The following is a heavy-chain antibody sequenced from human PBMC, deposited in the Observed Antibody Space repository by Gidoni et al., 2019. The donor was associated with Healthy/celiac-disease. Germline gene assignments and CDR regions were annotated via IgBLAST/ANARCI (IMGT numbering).Heavy chain of an antibody. J-gene: IGHJ4*02. V-gene: IGHV1-18*01. Sequence: NTNYAQKLQGRVTMTTDTSTSTAYMELRSLRSDDTAVYYCARDHVVPAANNYFDYWGQGTLVTVSS. CDR2: NT. D-gene: IGHD2-2*01. CDR3: ARDHVVPAANNYFDY.